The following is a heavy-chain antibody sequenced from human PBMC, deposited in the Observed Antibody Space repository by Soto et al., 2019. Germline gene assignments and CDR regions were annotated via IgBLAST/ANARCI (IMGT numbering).Heavy chain of an antibody. J-gene: IGHJ4*02. CDR1: GFIFSDYA. CDR3: ARALSLGGDY. V-gene: IGHV3-23*01. CDR2: ISGSGDTT. Sequence: EVQLLESGGTLAQPGESLRLSCAASGFIFSDYAMSWVRQAPGKGLEWVSGISGSGDTTNYAASVRGRFTISRDNSKGTLYLQMNTLRAEDTAVYRCARALSLGGDYWGRGTLVTVSS. D-gene: IGHD3-16*01.